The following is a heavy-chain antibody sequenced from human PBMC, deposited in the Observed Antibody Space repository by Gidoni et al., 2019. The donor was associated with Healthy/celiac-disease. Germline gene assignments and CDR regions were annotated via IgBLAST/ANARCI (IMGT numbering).Heavy chain of an antibody. CDR1: GGPISSSSYY. V-gene: IGHV4-39*01. Sequence: QLQLQESGPGLVKPSATLSLTCTVSGGPISSSSYYWGWIRQPPGKGLEWIGSIYYSGSTYYNPSLKSRVTISVDTSKNQFSLKLSSVTAADTAVYYCARHLGGTATRNWFDPWGQGTLVTVSS. J-gene: IGHJ5*02. CDR2: IYYSGST. CDR3: ARHLGGTATRNWFDP. D-gene: IGHD5-18*01.